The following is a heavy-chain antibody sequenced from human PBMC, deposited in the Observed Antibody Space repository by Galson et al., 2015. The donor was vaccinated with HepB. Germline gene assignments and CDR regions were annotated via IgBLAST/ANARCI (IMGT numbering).Heavy chain of an antibody. CDR3: ARQWELLGPGENFYYMDV. V-gene: IGHV5-51*01. CDR2: IYPGDSDT. Sequence: QSGAEVKKPGESLKISCKGSGYSFTSYWIGWVRQMPGKGLEWMGIIYPGDSDTRYSPSFQGQVTISADKSISTAYLQWSSLKASDTAMYYCARQWELLGPGENFYYMDVWGKGTTVTVSS. J-gene: IGHJ6*03. CDR1: GYSFTSYW. D-gene: IGHD1-26*01.